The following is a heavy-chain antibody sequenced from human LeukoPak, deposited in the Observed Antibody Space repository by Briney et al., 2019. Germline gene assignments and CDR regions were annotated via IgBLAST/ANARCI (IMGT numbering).Heavy chain of an antibody. CDR3: VKASSVYYYEY. V-gene: IGHV3-64D*09. Sequence: GGSLRLSCSASGFTSSSYAMHWVRQAPGKGLEYVSAITSNGGDTFYADSVKGRFTISRDNSKNTLYLQMSSLRAEDTAVYYCVKASSVYYYEYWGQGTLVTVSS. D-gene: IGHD3-22*01. J-gene: IGHJ4*02. CDR1: GFTSSSYA. CDR2: ITSNGGDT.